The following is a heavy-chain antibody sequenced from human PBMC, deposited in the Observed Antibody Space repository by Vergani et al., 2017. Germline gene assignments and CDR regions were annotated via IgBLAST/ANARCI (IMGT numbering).Heavy chain of an antibody. CDR2: ISYDGSNK. Sequence: QVQLVESGGGVVQPGRSLRLSCAASGFTFSSYAMHWVRQAPGKGLEWVAVISYDGSNKYYADSVKCRFTISRDNSKNTLYLQMNSLRAEDTAVYYCARDRTNIGARNYGMDVWGQGTTVTVSS. D-gene: IGHD5-12*01. J-gene: IGHJ6*02. CDR1: GFTFSSYA. CDR3: ARDRTNIGARNYGMDV. V-gene: IGHV3-30-3*01.